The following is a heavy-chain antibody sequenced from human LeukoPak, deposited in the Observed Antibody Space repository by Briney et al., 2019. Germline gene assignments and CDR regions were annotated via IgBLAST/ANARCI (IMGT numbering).Heavy chain of an antibody. J-gene: IGHJ4*02. V-gene: IGHV4-59*01. D-gene: IGHD5-18*01. CDR2: ISYSGST. CDR1: GGFISTYY. CDR3: ARDRYSYGF. Sequence: PSETLSLTCTVSGGFISTYYWSWIRQPPGKGLEWIGFISYSGSTYRNPSLKSRVTMSVDTSKNQFSLNLRSVTAADTAVYYCARDRYSYGFWGQGILVTVSS.